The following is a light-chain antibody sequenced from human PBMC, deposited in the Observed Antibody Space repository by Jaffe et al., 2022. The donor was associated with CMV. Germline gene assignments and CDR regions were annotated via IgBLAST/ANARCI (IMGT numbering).Light chain of an antibody. Sequence: DIMMTQSPATLSVSPGERATLSCRASQSVSTNLAWYQQKPGQAPRLLIYGVSTRATGIPARFSGSGSGTEFTLTINSLQSEDFAVYYCQQYNNWPPWTFGQGTKVEIK. V-gene: IGKV3-15*01. J-gene: IGKJ1*01. CDR2: GVS. CDR1: QSVSTN. CDR3: QQYNNWPPWT.